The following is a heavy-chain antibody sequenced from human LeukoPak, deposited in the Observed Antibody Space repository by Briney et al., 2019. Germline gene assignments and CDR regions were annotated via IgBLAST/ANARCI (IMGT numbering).Heavy chain of an antibody. CDR3: ARVRWNDGVSS. J-gene: IGHJ4*02. D-gene: IGHD1-1*01. CDR2: IYYSGST. V-gene: IGHV4-59*01. Sequence: SETLSLTCTVSGGSISSYYWSCIRQPPGKGLEWIGYIYYSGSTNYNPSLKSRVTISVDTSKNQFSLKLSSVTAADTAVYYCARVRWNDGVSSWGQGTLVTVSS. CDR1: GGSISSYY.